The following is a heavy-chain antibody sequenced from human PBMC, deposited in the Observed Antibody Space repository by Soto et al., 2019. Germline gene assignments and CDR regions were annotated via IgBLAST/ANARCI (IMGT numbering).Heavy chain of an antibody. CDR3: ARDSHSAGGWFDP. CDR2: INPNGGGT. CDR1: GYKFINHY. V-gene: IGHV1-46*01. D-gene: IGHD2-15*01. J-gene: IGHJ5*02. Sequence: ASVTVSCKASGYKFINHYIHWVRQAPGVGLEWMGIINPNGGGTDYAQKFQGRVTMTTDTYASTVHMELSSLRSEDTAVYFCARDSHSAGGWFDPWGLGTLVTVS.